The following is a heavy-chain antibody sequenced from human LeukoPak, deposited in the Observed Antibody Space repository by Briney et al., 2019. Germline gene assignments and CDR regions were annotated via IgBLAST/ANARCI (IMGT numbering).Heavy chain of an antibody. D-gene: IGHD3-10*01. CDR3: AREYYYGSGSRIDY. CDR1: GFTFSSYG. CDR2: IWYDGSNK. Sequence: GGSLRLSCAASGFTFSSYGMHWVRQAPGKGLEWVSVIWYDGSNKYYADSVKGRFTISRDNSKNTLYLQMNRLRAEDTAVYYCAREYYYGSGSRIDYWGQGTLVTVSS. V-gene: IGHV3-33*01. J-gene: IGHJ4*02.